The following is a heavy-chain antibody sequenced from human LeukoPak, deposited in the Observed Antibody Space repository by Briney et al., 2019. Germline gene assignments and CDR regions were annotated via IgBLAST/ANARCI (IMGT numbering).Heavy chain of an antibody. V-gene: IGHV4-38-2*02. D-gene: IGHD3-22*01. J-gene: IGHJ4*02. CDR3: AREYYYDSSGYYSYFDY. CDR1: GYSISSGYY. CDR2: IYHSGST. Sequence: SETLSLTCTVSGYSISSGYYWGWIRQPPGKGLEWIGSIYHSGSTYYNPSLKSRVTISVDTSKNQFSLKLSSVTAADTAVYYCAREYYYDSSGYYSYFDYWGQGTLVTVSS.